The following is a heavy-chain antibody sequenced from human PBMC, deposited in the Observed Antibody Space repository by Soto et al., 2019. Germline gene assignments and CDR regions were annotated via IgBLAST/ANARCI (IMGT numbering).Heavy chain of an antibody. J-gene: IGHJ4*02. D-gene: IGHD2-21*02. Sequence: ASVKVSCKASGYTFNGYYMHWVRQAPGQGLEWMGWINPNSGGTNYAQKFQGWVTMTRDTSISTAYMELSRLRSDDTAVYYCARAHCGGDCYSGVDYWGQGTLVPVSS. CDR1: GYTFNGYY. CDR2: INPNSGGT. CDR3: ARAHCGGDCYSGVDY. V-gene: IGHV1-2*04.